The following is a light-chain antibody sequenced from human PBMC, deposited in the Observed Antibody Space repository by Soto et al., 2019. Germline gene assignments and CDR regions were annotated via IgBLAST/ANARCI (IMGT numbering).Light chain of an antibody. CDR2: GAS. CDR1: QTVSSY. CDR3: QQYGTSPFT. J-gene: IGKJ5*01. Sequence: ENVLTQSPGTLSLSPGERATLSCRASQTVSSYLTWYQQRPGQAPRLLISGASRRATGIPDRFSGSGSGTDFTLTISRLEPDDFALYYSQQYGTSPFTFGQGTRLESK. V-gene: IGKV3-20*01.